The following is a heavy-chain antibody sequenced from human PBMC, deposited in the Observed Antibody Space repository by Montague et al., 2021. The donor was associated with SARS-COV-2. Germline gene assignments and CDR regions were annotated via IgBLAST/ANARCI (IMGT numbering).Heavy chain of an antibody. CDR1: SDSFSSSDW. V-gene: IGHV4-4*02. CDR3: AREAKAVSGRLDS. Sequence: TLSLTCTVSSDSFSSSDWGSWVRQPPGKGLDWIGEISHGGTTNYKSSLKSRVTMSIDKSKNQFSLKLTSVTAADTAVYYCAREAKAVSGRLDSWGQGTLVTVSS. CDR2: ISHGGTT. D-gene: IGHD6-19*01. J-gene: IGHJ4*02.